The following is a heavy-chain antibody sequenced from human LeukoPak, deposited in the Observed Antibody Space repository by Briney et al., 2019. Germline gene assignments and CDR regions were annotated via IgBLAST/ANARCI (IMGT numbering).Heavy chain of an antibody. CDR2: IYYSGST. V-gene: IGHV4-30-4*01. CDR1: GGSISSNSYY. Sequence: SETLSLTCTVSGGSISSNSYYWSWIRQPPGKGLEWIVYIYYSGSTYYNPSLKSRVTISVDTSKNQFSLKLSSVTAADTAVYYCASTARYSSGWYEGWFDPWGQGTLVTVSS. D-gene: IGHD6-19*01. J-gene: IGHJ5*02. CDR3: ASTARYSSGWYEGWFDP.